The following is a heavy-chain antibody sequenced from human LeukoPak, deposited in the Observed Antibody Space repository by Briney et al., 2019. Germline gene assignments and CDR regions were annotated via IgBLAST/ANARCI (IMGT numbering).Heavy chain of an antibody. CDR3: ARDGSSGKYYYYMDV. Sequence: SETLSLTCTVSGGSISSYYWSWIRQPAGKGLEWIGRIYTSGSTNYNPSLKSRVTMSVDTSMNQFSLKLSSVTAADTAVYYCARDGSSGKYYYYMDVWGKGTTVTVSS. CDR1: GGSISSYY. V-gene: IGHV4-4*07. J-gene: IGHJ6*03. D-gene: IGHD6-19*01. CDR2: IYTSGST.